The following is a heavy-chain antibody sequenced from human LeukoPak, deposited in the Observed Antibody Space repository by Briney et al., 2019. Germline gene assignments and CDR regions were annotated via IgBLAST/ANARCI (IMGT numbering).Heavy chain of an antibody. CDR2: INHSGST. V-gene: IGHV4-34*01. CDR1: GWSFSGYY. CDR3: AGGLSLPNCSSTSCYLPFYYYYYGMDV. Sequence: SETLSLTCAVYGWSFSGYYLSWIRQPPGKGLEWIGEINHSGSTNYNPSLKSRVTISVDTSKNQFSLKLSSVTAADTAVYYCAGGLSLPNCSSTSCYLPFYYYYYGMDVWGQGTTVTVSS. D-gene: IGHD2-2*01. J-gene: IGHJ6*02.